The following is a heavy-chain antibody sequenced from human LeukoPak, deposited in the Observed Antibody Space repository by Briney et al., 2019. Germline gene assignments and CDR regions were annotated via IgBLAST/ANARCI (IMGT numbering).Heavy chain of an antibody. Sequence: GASVKVSCKASGYTLTGYYMHWVRQAPGQGLEWMGWINPNSGGTNYAQKFQGRVTMTRDTSISTDHMELRRLTSGDTAVYYCARDGDGRINFDYWGQGTLVAVSS. CDR3: ARDGDGRINFDY. D-gene: IGHD2-21*01. CDR1: GYTLTGYY. J-gene: IGHJ4*02. V-gene: IGHV1-2*02. CDR2: INPNSGGT.